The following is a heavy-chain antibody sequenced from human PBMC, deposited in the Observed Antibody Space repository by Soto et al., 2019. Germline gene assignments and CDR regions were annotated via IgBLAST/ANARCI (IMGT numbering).Heavy chain of an antibody. CDR1: GYTFTRYG. J-gene: IGHJ6*02. CDR3: ARQTTQAGRITIFGVVPYYYYYGMDV. D-gene: IGHD3-3*01. Sequence: ASVKGSCKASGYTFTRYGVSWVRQAPGQGLEWMGWISAYIGNTNYAQKLQGRVTITADESTSTAYMELSSLRSEDTAVYYCARQTTQAGRITIFGVVPYYYYYGMDVWGQGTTVTVSS. V-gene: IGHV1-18*01. CDR2: ISAYIGNT.